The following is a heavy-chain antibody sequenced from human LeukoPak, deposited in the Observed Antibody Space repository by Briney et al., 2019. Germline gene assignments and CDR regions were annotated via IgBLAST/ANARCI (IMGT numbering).Heavy chain of an antibody. D-gene: IGHD3-9*01. CDR1: RFTFSNYA. Sequence: GASLRLSCAASRFTFSNYAMSWVRQAPGKGLELVSAILGSGGSTYYADSVKGRFTVSRDNSKSTLYLQMNSLRAEDTALYYCAKWGDYDVLTGYYVPDYWGQGTLVTVSS. J-gene: IGHJ4*02. CDR2: ILGSGGST. V-gene: IGHV3-23*01. CDR3: AKWGDYDVLTGYYVPDY.